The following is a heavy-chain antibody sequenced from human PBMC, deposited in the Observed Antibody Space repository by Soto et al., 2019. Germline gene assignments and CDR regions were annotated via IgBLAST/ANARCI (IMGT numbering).Heavy chain of an antibody. CDR3: ARDPGYSGYDLGYYFDY. D-gene: IGHD5-12*01. Sequence: SETLSLTCTVSGGSISSGGYYWSWIRQHPGKGLEWIGYIYYSGSTYYNPSLKSRVTISVDTSKNQFSLKLSSVTAADTAVYYCARDPGYSGYDLGYYFDYWGQGTLVTVSS. J-gene: IGHJ4*02. V-gene: IGHV4-31*03. CDR2: IYYSGST. CDR1: GGSISSGGYY.